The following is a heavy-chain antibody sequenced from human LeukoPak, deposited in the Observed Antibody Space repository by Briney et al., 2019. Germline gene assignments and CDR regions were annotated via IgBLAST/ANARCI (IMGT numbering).Heavy chain of an antibody. Sequence: SETLSLTCALSRGSLTSYFWGWSREPPGTGLGGFGYIYYSGSTNYNPALKSRVTISVDTSKNQFSLKLSSVTAADTAVYYCARTPLGIPDRGWFDPGGQGTLVTVSS. J-gene: IGHJ5*02. D-gene: IGHD3-10*01. CDR3: ARTPLGIPDRGWFDP. CDR2: IYYSGST. V-gene: IGHV4-59*08. CDR1: RGSLTSYF.